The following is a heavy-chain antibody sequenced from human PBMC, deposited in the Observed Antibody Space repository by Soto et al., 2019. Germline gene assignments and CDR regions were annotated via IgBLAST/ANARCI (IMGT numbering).Heavy chain of an antibody. V-gene: IGHV3-30-3*01. CDR1: GFTFSDHY. CDR3: ARDKRDLRFLEWSYYFDY. J-gene: IGHJ4*02. Sequence: GGSLRLSCAASGFTFSDHYMDWVRQAPGKGLEWVALISYDGSNKYYADSVKGRFTISRDNSKNTLYLQMNSLRAEDTAVYYCARDKRDLRFLEWSYYFDYWGQGTLVTVSS. CDR2: ISYDGSNK. D-gene: IGHD3-3*01.